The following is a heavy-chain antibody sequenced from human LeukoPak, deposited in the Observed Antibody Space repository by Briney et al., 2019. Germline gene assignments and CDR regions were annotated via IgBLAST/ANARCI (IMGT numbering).Heavy chain of an antibody. CDR2: VYTSGYT. Sequence: PSETLSLTCTVSGGSIRGFYWSWIRQPAGRGLEWIGRVYTSGYTNYNPSLKSRLTMSADTSTNQFSLRLSSVTAADTAVYYCARGGAYSPSDYYYYQHMDVWGKGTTVTVSS. D-gene: IGHD1-26*01. J-gene: IGHJ6*03. V-gene: IGHV4-4*07. CDR1: GGSIRGFY. CDR3: ARGGAYSPSDYYYYQHMDV.